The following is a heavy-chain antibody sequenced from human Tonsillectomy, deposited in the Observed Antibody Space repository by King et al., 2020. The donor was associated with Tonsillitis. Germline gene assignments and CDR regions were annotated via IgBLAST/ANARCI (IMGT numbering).Heavy chain of an antibody. J-gene: IGHJ6*02. V-gene: IGHV3-21*01. CDR3: ARKLSSSWYMDEYNCYGMDV. D-gene: IGHD6-13*01. CDR1: GFTFTSYN. Sequence: VQLVESGGGLVKPGGSLRLSCAASGFTFTSYNMDWVRQAPGKGLEWVASISSSSSYIYYADSVRGRFTISRDSAKNSLYLQMNSLRAEDTAVYYCARKLSSSWYMDEYNCYGMDVWGQGTTVTVSS. CDR2: ISSSSSYI.